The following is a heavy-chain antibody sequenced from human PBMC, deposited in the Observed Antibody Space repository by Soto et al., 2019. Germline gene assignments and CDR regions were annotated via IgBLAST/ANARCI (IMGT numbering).Heavy chain of an antibody. CDR2: IYYSGST. Sequence: SETLSLTCTVSGGSISSYYWSWIRQPPGKGLEWIGYIYYSGSTNYNPSLKSLVTISADTSKNQFSLKLSSVTAADTAVYYCARGGGAAGRGPEYFQHWGQGTLVTVSS. D-gene: IGHD6-13*01. CDR1: GGSISSYY. J-gene: IGHJ1*01. V-gene: IGHV4-59*01. CDR3: ARGGGAAGRGPEYFQH.